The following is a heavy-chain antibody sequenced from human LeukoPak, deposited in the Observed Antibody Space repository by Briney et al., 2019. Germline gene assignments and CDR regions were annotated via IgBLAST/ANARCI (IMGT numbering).Heavy chain of an antibody. D-gene: IGHD1-1*01. CDR1: GFTFSSYT. Sequence: GGSLRLSCAASGFTFSSYTMYWVRQAPGKGLEWVSGISSSGSNTYYADSVKGRFTISRDNSKNTEYLQMNSLRVEDTAIYYCAKGQEMESRLDYWGQGTLVTVSS. CDR2: ISSSGSNT. J-gene: IGHJ4*02. CDR3: AKGQEMESRLDY. V-gene: IGHV3-23*01.